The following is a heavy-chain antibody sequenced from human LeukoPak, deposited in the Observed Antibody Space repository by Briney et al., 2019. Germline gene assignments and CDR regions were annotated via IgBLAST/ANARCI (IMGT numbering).Heavy chain of an antibody. V-gene: IGHV3-7*01. CDR3: ARAPRDRGRLYFFDY. D-gene: IGHD1-26*01. J-gene: IGHJ4*02. CDR2: IKQDGSEK. Sequence: GGSLRLSCAASGFTFSIYWMSWVRQAPGKGLEWVANIKQDGSEKYYVDSVKGRFTISRDNAKNSLHLQMNSLRAEDTAIYYCARAPRDRGRLYFFDYWGQGTLVTVSS. CDR1: GFTFSIYW.